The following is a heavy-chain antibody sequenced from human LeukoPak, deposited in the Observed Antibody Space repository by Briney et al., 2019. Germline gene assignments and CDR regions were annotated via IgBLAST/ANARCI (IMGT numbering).Heavy chain of an antibody. CDR2: IRFDGSNK. J-gene: IGHJ5*02. Sequence: GGSLRLSCAASGFTFSSYGMHWVRQAPGKGLEWVAFIRFDGSNKYYADSVKGRFTISRDNSKNTLYLQMNSLRAEDTAVYYCAKDLVAAAGVDPWGQGTLVTVSS. CDR1: GFTFSSYG. CDR3: AKDLVAAAGVDP. V-gene: IGHV3-30*02. D-gene: IGHD6-13*01.